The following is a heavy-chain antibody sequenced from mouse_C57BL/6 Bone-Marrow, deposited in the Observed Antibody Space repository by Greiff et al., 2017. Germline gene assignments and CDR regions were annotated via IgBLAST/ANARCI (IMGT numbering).Heavy chain of an antibody. D-gene: IGHD2-1*01. CDR2: IYPRSGNT. CDR1: GYTFTSYG. V-gene: IGHV1-81*01. CDR3: AREGNYYSYYAMGY. Sequence: QVQLQQSGAELARPGASVKLSCKASGYTFTSYGISWVKQRTGQGLEWIGEIYPRSGNTYYNEKFKGKATLTADKSSSTAYMELRSLTSEDSAVYFCAREGNYYSYYAMGYWGRETSDTVSS. J-gene: IGHJ4*01.